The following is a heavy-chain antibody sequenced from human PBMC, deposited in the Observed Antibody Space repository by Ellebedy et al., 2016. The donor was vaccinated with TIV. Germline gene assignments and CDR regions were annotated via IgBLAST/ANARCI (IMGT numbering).Heavy chain of an antibody. V-gene: IGHV3-23*01. CDR3: AKSTGAGGTTLSPGDY. J-gene: IGHJ4*02. CDR1: GFTLSSYG. Sequence: GGSLRLSXAASGFTLSSYGMSWVRQAPGKGLEMVSGISGSGGSTYYADSVKGRFTISRDNSKNTLSLQMNTLRAEDTAIYYCAKSTGAGGTTLSPGDYWGQGTLVTVSS. CDR2: ISGSGGST. D-gene: IGHD1-7*01.